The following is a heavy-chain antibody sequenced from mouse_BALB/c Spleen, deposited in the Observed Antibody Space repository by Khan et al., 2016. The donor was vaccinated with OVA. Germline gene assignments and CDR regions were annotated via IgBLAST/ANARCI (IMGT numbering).Heavy chain of an antibody. Sequence: VQLKPSGPGLVKPSQSLSLTCTVTGYSITSDYAWNWIRQFPGNKLEWMGYISSSGSTNYTPALQSRISITRDTSKNQFFLQLNSVTTEDTATYYCARDGSRYNYAMDYWGQGTSVTVSS. D-gene: IGHD2-3*01. CDR1: GYSITSDYA. CDR3: ARDGSRYNYAMDY. V-gene: IGHV3-2*02. J-gene: IGHJ4*01. CDR2: ISSSGST.